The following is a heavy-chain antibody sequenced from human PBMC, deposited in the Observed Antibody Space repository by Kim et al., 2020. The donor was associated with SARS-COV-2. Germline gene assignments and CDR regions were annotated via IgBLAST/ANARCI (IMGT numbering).Heavy chain of an antibody. CDR2: ISWNSGSI. V-gene: IGHV3-9*01. CDR3: AKGAYGDYSNWFDP. Sequence: GGSLRLSCAASGFTFDDYAMHWVRQAPGKGLEWVSGISWNSGSIGYADSVKGRFTISRDNAKNSLYLQMNSLRAEDTALYYCAKGAYGDYSNWFDPWGQG. J-gene: IGHJ5*02. D-gene: IGHD4-17*01. CDR1: GFTFDDYA.